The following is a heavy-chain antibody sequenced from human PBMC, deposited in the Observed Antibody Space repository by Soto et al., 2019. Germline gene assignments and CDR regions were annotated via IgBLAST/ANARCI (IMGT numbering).Heavy chain of an antibody. CDR2: ISAYNGNT. J-gene: IGHJ4*02. CDR3: ARDVGLDSDDFFAY. D-gene: IGHD3-9*01. Sequence: SVEVSCEECRYGYTSKGRSWGHQANGQGLEWMGWISAYNGNTNYAQKLRGRVTMTTDTSTSTAYMELRSLRSADTAVYFCARDVGLDSDDFFAYWGQGTQVTVSS. CDR1: RYGYTSKG. V-gene: IGHV1-18*01.